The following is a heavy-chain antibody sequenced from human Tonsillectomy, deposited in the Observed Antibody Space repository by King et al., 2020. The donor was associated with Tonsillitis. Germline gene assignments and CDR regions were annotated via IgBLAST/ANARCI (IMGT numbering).Heavy chain of an antibody. Sequence: QLVQSGAEVKKPGSSVKVSCKASGGTFSSYAISWVRQAPGQGLEWMGRIIPILGIANYAQKFQGRVTLSADKSTGTAYMELSSLRYQDTAVYYCAVGHSSSWDNWFHPWGQGTLVTVSS. V-gene: IGHV1-69*04. D-gene: IGHD6-13*01. J-gene: IGHJ5*02. CDR3: AVGHSSSWDNWFHP. CDR1: GGTFSSYA. CDR2: IIPILGIA.